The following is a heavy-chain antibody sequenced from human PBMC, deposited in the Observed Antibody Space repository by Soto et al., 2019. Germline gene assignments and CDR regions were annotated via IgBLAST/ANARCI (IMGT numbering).Heavy chain of an antibody. J-gene: IGHJ4*02. V-gene: IGHV1-46*01. CDR2: INPSGGST. D-gene: IGHD3-3*01. Sequence: QVQLVQSGAEVKKPGASVKVSCKASGYTFTSYYMHWVRQAPGQGLEWMGIINPSGGSTSYAQKFQGRVTMTRDTSTSTVYMELSSLRSEDTAVYYCARTDVLRFLEWLPDYWGQGTLGTVSS. CDR1: GYTFTSYY. CDR3: ARTDVLRFLEWLPDY.